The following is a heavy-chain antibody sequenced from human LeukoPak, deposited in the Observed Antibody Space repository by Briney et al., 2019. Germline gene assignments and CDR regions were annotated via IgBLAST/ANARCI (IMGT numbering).Heavy chain of an antibody. CDR2: IHPHSGGT. D-gene: IGHD3-22*01. CDR1: GYTFTGYY. Sequence: ASVRLFSKASGYTFTGYYIHWVRQAPGQGLEWMGWIHPHSGGTNYAQKFQGRVTMTRDTSISTAYMELSRLRSDDTAVYYCAREGYYYDISGDHNWFDPWGQGTLVTVSS. V-gene: IGHV1-2*02. J-gene: IGHJ5*02. CDR3: AREGYYYDISGDHNWFDP.